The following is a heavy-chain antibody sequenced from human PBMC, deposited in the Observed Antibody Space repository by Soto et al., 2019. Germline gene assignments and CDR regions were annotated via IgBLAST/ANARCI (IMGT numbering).Heavy chain of an antibody. CDR2: VYPANSDA. J-gene: IGHJ4*02. D-gene: IGHD1-1*01. Sequence: GESLKISCKGSGYEYFAYWIGWVRQMPGKGLEWMGLVYPANSDARYSPSFQGQVTISVDRSINTAYLERSSLKASDNAIYYCARQSVETPVFDHWGQGTLVTVSS. CDR3: ARQSVETPVFDH. CDR1: GYEYFAYW. V-gene: IGHV5-51*01.